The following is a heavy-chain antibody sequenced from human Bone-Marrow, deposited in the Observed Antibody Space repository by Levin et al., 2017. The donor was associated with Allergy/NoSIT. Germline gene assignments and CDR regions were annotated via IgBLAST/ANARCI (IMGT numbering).Heavy chain of an antibody. CDR3: AGSESSFPYFNY. CDR2: IVVGSGST. Sequence: GASVKVSCQAPGFTFSSSVVQWVRQARGQRLEWIGWIVVGSGSTKYAQKFRETVTISRDMSTSTAYMEMRSLRSDDTAVYYCAGSESSFPYFNYWGQGTLVRVSS. V-gene: IGHV1-58*01. D-gene: IGHD3-10*01. CDR1: GFTFSSSV. J-gene: IGHJ4*02.